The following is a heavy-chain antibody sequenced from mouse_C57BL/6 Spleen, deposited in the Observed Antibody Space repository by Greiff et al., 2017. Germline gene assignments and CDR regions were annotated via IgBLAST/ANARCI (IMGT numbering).Heavy chain of an antibody. Sequence: EVQLVESGPGLVKPSQSLSLTCSVTGYSITSGYYWNWNRQFPGNKLEWMGYISYDGSNNYNPSLKNRISITRDTSKNQFFLKLNSVTTEDTATYYCARDDPYGFDYWGPGTTLTVSS. D-gene: IGHD1-1*02. CDR2: ISYDGSN. CDR1: GYSITSGYY. V-gene: IGHV3-6*01. CDR3: ARDDPYGFDY. J-gene: IGHJ2*01.